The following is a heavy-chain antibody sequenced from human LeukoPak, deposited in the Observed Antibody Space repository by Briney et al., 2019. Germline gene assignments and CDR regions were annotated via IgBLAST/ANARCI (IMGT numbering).Heavy chain of an antibody. Sequence: TSETLSLTCSVSGASISSYYWTWIRQPAGKGLEWIGRIYASGNTDYNPSLKSRVTMSVDTSKNQFSLKLSSVTAADTAVYYCARLSFGELWLDYWGQGTLVTVSS. D-gene: IGHD3-10*01. CDR1: GASISSYY. CDR3: ARLSFGELWLDY. J-gene: IGHJ4*02. CDR2: IYASGNT. V-gene: IGHV4-4*07.